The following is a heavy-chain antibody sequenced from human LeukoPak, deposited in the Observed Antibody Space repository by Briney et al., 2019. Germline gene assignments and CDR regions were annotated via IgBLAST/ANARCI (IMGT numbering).Heavy chain of an antibody. J-gene: IGHJ4*02. CDR2: ISGSGGST. Sequence: GGSLRLSCAVSGITLSNYGMSWVRQAPGKGLEWVAGISGSGGSTNYADSVKGRFTISADNPKNTLYLQMNSLTVEDTAVYFCAKRGVVIRVILVGFHKEAYYFDSWGQGALVTVSS. CDR1: GITLSNYG. D-gene: IGHD3-22*01. CDR3: AKRGVVIRVILVGFHKEAYYFDS. V-gene: IGHV3-23*01.